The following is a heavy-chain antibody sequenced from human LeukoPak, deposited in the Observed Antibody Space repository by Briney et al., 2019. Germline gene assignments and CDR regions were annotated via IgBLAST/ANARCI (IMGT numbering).Heavy chain of an antibody. D-gene: IGHD3-22*01. CDR3: ARTLYDSSGYYYGYEGF. J-gene: IGHJ4*02. Sequence: ASVKVSCKASGGTFSSYAISWVRQAPGQGLELMGRIIPIFGTANYAQKFQGRVTITTDESTSTAYMELSSLRSEDTAVYYCARTLYDSSGYYYGYEGFWGQGTLVTVSS. CDR2: IIPIFGTA. CDR1: GGTFSSYA. V-gene: IGHV1-69*05.